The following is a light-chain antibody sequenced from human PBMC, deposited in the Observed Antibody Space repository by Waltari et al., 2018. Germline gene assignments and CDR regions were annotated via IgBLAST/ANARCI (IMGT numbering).Light chain of an antibody. J-gene: IGKJ2*01. V-gene: IGKV3-20*01. CDR1: KSVSSSY. Sequence: EIVLTQSPGTLSLSPGERATLSCRASKSVSSSYLAWYQQKPGQAPRLLIYGASSRATGIPDRFSGSGSVTDFTLTISRLEPEDFAVYYCQQYGSSLPYTFGQGTKLEIK. CDR2: GAS. CDR3: QQYGSSLPYT.